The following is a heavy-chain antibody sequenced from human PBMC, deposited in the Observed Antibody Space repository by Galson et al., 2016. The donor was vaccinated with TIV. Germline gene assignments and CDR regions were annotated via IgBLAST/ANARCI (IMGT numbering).Heavy chain of an antibody. CDR2: HGGGPNL. CDR1: GFTFSIYA. CDR3: VKDAISFNSAYDAFDI. D-gene: IGHD2-21*01. Sequence: SLRLSCAGSGFTFSIYAMSWVRQTPERGLEWVSSHGGGPNLFYSDSVRGRFTISRDDVKNTVYLDMHSLRAEDTAIYYCVKDAISFNSAYDAFDIWGQGTVVTVSS. J-gene: IGHJ3*02. V-gene: IGHV3-23*01.